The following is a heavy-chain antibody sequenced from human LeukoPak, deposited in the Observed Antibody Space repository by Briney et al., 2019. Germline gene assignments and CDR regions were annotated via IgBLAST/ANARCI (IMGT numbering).Heavy chain of an antibody. Sequence: GGSLRLSCAASGFTFSSYGMHWVRQAPGKGLEWVSYISSSSSTIYYADSVKGRFTISRDNAKNSLYLQMNSLRAEDTAVYYCARADYDYVWGSYHYFDYWGQGTLVTVSS. CDR3: ARADYDYVWGSYHYFDY. CDR1: GFTFSSYG. V-gene: IGHV3-48*01. J-gene: IGHJ4*02. CDR2: ISSSSSTI. D-gene: IGHD3-16*02.